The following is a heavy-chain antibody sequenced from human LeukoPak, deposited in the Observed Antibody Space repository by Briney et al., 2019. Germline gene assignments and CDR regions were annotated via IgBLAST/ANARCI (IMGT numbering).Heavy chain of an antibody. CDR3: ARTYYYDSGSYYRWFDP. D-gene: IGHD3-10*01. V-gene: IGHV3-7*01. Sequence: PGGSLRLSCAASGFTFSTYWMSWVRQAPGKGLEWVANIKQDGSEKNYVDSVKGRFTISRDNAKNSLYLQMNSLRAEDTAVYYCARTYYYDSGSYYRWFDPWGQGTLVTVSS. CDR1: GFTFSTYW. CDR2: IKQDGSEK. J-gene: IGHJ5*02.